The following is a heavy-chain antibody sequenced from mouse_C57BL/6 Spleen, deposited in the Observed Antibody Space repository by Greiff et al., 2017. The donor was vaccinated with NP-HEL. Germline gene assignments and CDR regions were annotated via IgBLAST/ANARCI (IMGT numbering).Heavy chain of an antibody. J-gene: IGHJ2*01. CDR2: INPNNGGT. V-gene: IGHV1-26*01. CDR3: APLWDY. CDR1: GYTFTDYY. D-gene: IGHD1-1*02. Sequence: VQLQQSGPELVKPGASVKISCKASGYTFTDYYMNWVKQSHGKSLEWIGDINPNNGGTSYNQKFKGKATLTVDKSSSTAYMELRSLTSEDSAVYYCAPLWDYWGKGTTLTVSS.